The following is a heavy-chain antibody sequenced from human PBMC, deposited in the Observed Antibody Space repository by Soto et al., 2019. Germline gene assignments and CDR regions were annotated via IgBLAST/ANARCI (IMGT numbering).Heavy chain of an antibody. Sequence: QVQLVESGGGVVQPGRSLRLSCAASGFTFISYARHWVRQAPGKGLEWVAVISFDGRTEYYADSVERRFTISRDNSKNTVYLQVPSLRSEDTAVYYCARSRHGSGSYTPFYYGLDVWGEGTNVTVSS. V-gene: IGHV3-30-3*01. CDR3: ARSRHGSGSYTPFYYGLDV. J-gene: IGHJ6*04. D-gene: IGHD3-10*01. CDR2: ISFDGRTE. CDR1: GFTFISYA.